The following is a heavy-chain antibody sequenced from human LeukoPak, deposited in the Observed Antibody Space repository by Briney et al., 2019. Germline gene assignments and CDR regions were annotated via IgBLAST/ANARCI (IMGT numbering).Heavy chain of an antibody. CDR3: ARGEYSSSWLFDY. V-gene: IGHV1-8*03. Sequence: ASVTVSCTASAYTFTIYDINWVRQATGQGLEWMGWMNPNSGNTGYAQKFQGRVTITRNTSISTAYMELSSLRSEDTAVYYCARGEYSSSWLFDYWGQGTLVTVSS. J-gene: IGHJ4*02. CDR2: MNPNSGNT. D-gene: IGHD6-13*01. CDR1: AYTFTIYD.